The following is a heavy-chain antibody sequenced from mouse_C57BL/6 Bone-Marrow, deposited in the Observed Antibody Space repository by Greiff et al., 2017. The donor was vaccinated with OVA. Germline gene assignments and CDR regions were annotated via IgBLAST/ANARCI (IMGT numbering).Heavy chain of an antibody. CDR3: ARRGGYGNYAMDY. V-gene: IGHV1-81*01. D-gene: IGHD2-10*02. Sequence: QVQLQQSGAELARPGASVKLSCKASGYTFTSYGISWVKQRTGQGLEWIGEIYPRSGNTYYNEKFKGKATLTADKSSSTAYMELRSLTSEDSAVYFCARRGGYGNYAMDYWGQGTSVTVSS. CDR1: GYTFTSYG. CDR2: IYPRSGNT. J-gene: IGHJ4*01.